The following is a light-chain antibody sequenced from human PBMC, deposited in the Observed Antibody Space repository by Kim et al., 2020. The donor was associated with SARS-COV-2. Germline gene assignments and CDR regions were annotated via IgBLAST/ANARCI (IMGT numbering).Light chain of an antibody. CDR3: QQNYNTPCT. V-gene: IGKV1-39*01. Sequence: SAAVGDTVTITCRASQSISNFLNWYQHKPGKAPKLLIYAASTLHSGVSSRFSGSGSGTDYTLTITSLQADDSAIYSCQQNYNTPCTFGLGTKLEI. CDR2: AAS. CDR1: QSISNF. J-gene: IGKJ2*02.